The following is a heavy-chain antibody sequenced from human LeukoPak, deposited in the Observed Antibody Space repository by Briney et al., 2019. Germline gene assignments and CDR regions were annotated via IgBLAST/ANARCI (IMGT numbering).Heavy chain of an antibody. J-gene: IGHJ4*02. Sequence: PSETLSLTCTVSGGSISSSNYYWSWIRQPAGKGLEWIGRIYTSGSTNSHPSLKSRVTISVATSKNHFSRTLRSATAADTAVYYCARFLNEVFDYWGQGTLVTVSS. CDR1: GGSISSSNYY. D-gene: IGHD1-1*01. V-gene: IGHV4-61*02. CDR3: ARFLNEVFDY. CDR2: IYTSGST.